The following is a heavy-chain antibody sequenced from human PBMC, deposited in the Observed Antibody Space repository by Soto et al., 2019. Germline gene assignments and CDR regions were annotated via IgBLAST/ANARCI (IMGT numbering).Heavy chain of an antibody. J-gene: IGHJ3*02. V-gene: IGHV1-8*01. D-gene: IGHD3-10*01. CDR3: ARGAGDVLLWFGELNFDAFDI. Sequence: GGMNPNSGNTGYAQKFQGRVTMTRNTSISTAYMELSSLRSEDTAVYYCARGAGDVLLWFGELNFDAFDIWGQGTMVTVSS. CDR2: MNPNSGNT.